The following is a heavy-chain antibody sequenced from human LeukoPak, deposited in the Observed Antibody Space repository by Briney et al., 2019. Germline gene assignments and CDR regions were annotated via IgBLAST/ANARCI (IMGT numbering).Heavy chain of an antibody. D-gene: IGHD6-13*01. V-gene: IGHV3-43*02. CDR2: ISGDGNRI. Sequence: GGSLRLSCAASGFTFDNFAMHWVRQGPGKGLEWVSLISGDGNRIHYADSVKGRFTISRDNSKNSLYLQMNSLGTEDTALYYCAKAIEPRAAARPYGMDVWGQGTTVTVSS. CDR3: AKAIEPRAAARPYGMDV. CDR1: GFTFDNFA. J-gene: IGHJ6*02.